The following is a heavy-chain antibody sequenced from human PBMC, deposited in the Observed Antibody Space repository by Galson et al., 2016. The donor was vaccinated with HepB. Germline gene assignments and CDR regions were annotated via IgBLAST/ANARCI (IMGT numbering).Heavy chain of an antibody. V-gene: IGHV3-23*01. D-gene: IGHD3-3*01. CDR3: AIGMEVRPHGMDV. CDR2: ITIGGTKT. Sequence: SLRPSCAASGFTFSSYAMNWVRLLPGKGLEWVSGITIGGTKTFYEDSVKGRFTISRDNPKSTVYLHMNSLTGGDPAIYYCAIGMEVRPHGMDVWGQGTTVTVSS. J-gene: IGHJ6*02. CDR1: GFTFSSYA.